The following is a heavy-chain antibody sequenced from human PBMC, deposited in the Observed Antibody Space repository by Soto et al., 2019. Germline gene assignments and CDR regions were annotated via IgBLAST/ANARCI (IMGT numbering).Heavy chain of an antibody. J-gene: IGHJ4*02. D-gene: IGHD2-15*01. CDR2: IIPILGRA. V-gene: IGHV1-69*08. Sequence: QVQLVQSGAEVREPGSSVKVSCKPSGGTFTNYSISWVRQAPGQGLEWMGRIIPILGRANYAQRFKGRVSITADKCTTTAYVEGYSLGSDDTAVNYCATDGGFCTGGSCNWGQGTLVTVSS. CDR1: GGTFTNYS. CDR3: ATDGGFCTGGSCN.